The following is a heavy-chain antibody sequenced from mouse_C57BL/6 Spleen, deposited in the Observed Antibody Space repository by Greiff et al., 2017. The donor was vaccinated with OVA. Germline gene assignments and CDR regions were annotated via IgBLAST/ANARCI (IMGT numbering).Heavy chain of an antibody. D-gene: IGHD2-13*01. V-gene: IGHV3-6*01. CDR1: GYSITSGYY. Sequence: EVHLVESGPGLVKPSQSLSLSCSVSGYSITSGYYWNWIRQLPGNQLEWLGYISYDGSNNYNPSLKNRISITRDTTKNQFFLKLNSVPTEDTATYYCARESGVNYWGQGTTLTVSS. J-gene: IGHJ2*01. CDR3: ARESGVNY. CDR2: ISYDGSN.